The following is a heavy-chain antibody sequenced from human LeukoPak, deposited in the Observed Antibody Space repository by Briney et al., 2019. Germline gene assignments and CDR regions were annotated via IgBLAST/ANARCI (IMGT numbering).Heavy chain of an antibody. CDR3: ARDMTTATTCYLQH. Sequence: PGGSLRLSCAASGFTFSSYAMSWVRQAPGKGLEWVSSISSRSTYRYYADSVKGRFTISRDNAKNSLCLQMNSLRAEDTAVYYCARDMTTATTCYLQHWGQGTLVTVSS. V-gene: IGHV3-21*06. J-gene: IGHJ1*01. CDR2: ISSRSTYR. D-gene: IGHD4-17*01. CDR1: GFTFSSYA.